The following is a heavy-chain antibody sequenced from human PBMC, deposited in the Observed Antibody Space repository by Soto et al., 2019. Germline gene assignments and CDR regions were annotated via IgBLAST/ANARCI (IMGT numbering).Heavy chain of an antibody. Sequence: PSETLSLTFTVSGASVSSYDWSWIRQPPGKGREWLGYILYTGNTNYNPSLKSRVTMSVDTPKNQVSLKLSAVTAADTAVYFCARAAYGSGSYYAPYYYYAMDVWGQGTTVTVSS. CDR2: ILYTGNT. V-gene: IGHV4-59*02. CDR1: GASVSSYD. D-gene: IGHD3-10*01. CDR3: ARAAYGSGSYYAPYYYYAMDV. J-gene: IGHJ6*02.